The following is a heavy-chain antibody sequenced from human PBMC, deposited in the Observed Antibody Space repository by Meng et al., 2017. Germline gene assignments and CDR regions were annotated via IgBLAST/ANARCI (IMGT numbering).Heavy chain of an antibody. D-gene: IGHD6-19*01. CDR2: ISSSSSYI. V-gene: IGHV3-21*01. J-gene: IGHJ4*02. Sequence: GGSLRLSCAASGFTFSSYSMNWVRQAPGKGLEWVSSISSSSSYIYYADSVKGRFTISRDNAKNSLYLQMNSLRAEDTAVYYCARDQRGYSSVVCWGQVTLVTVSS. CDR1: GFTFSSYS. CDR3: ARDQRGYSSVVC.